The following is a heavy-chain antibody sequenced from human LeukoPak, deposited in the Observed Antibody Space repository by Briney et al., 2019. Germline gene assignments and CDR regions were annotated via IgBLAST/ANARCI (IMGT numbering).Heavy chain of an antibody. V-gene: IGHV4-38-2*01. CDR3: ARLSRGSGSPYYFDY. Sequence: PSETLSLTCAVSGYSISSGSYWGWVRQPPGKGLEWMGSMYHSGSTYYNPSLESRVTKSVDTSRNQFSLRLTSVTAADTAVYFCARLSRGSGSPYYFDYWGQGTLVTVSS. CDR1: GYSISSGSY. D-gene: IGHD3-22*01. CDR2: MYHSGST. J-gene: IGHJ4*02.